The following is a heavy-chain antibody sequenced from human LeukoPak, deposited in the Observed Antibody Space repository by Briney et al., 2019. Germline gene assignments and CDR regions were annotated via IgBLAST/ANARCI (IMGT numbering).Heavy chain of an antibody. V-gene: IGHV3-21*01. CDR2: ISSSSSYI. J-gene: IGHJ4*02. D-gene: IGHD6-13*01. CDR3: ARALGSLYYFDY. Sequence: GGSLRLSCAASGFTFSSYGMHWVRQAPGKGLEWVSSISSSSSYIYYADSVKGRFTISRDNAKNSLYLQMNSLRAEDTAVYYCARALGSLYYFDYWGQGTLVTVSS. CDR1: GFTFSSYG.